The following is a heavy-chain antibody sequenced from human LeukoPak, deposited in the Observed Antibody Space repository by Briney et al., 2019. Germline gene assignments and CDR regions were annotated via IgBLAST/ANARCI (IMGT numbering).Heavy chain of an antibody. J-gene: IGHJ4*02. D-gene: IGHD6-13*01. CDR2: ISGSGGST. CDR3: AAAASPPFDY. V-gene: IGHV3-23*01. CDR1: GFTFSSYA. Sequence: PGGSLRLSCAASGFTFSSYAMSWVRQALGKELEWVSAISGSGGSTYYADSVKGRFTISRDNSKNTLYLQMNSLRAEDTAVYYCAAAASPPFDYWGQGTLVTVSS.